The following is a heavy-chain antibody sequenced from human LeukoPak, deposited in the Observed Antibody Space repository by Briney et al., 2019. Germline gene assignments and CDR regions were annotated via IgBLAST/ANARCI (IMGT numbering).Heavy chain of an antibody. CDR3: ARHNRSWYYYYYMDV. CDR2: IYYSGDT. D-gene: IGHD6-13*01. V-gene: IGHV4-59*08. Sequence: SETLSLTCTVSRDSISGYSWSWIRQSPGGGLEWIGYIYYSGDTAYNPSLRSRVTMSVDTSKNQFSLKLSSVTAADTAVYYCARHNRSWYYYYYMDVWGKGTTVTISS. CDR1: RDSISGYS. J-gene: IGHJ6*03.